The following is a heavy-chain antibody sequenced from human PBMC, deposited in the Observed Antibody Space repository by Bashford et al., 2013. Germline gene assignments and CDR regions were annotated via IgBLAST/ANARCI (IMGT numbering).Heavy chain of an antibody. Sequence: ASVKVSCKASGYTFTSYYMHWVRQAPGQGLEWMGIINPSGGSTSYAQKFQGRVTMTRDTSTSTAYMDLSSLTTDDTAVYYCARGTSLDYWGQGTLVTVSS. CDR2: INPSGGST. CDR3: ARGTSLDY. CDR1: GYTFTSYY. D-gene: IGHD2-2*01. J-gene: IGHJ4*02. V-gene: IGHV1-46*01.